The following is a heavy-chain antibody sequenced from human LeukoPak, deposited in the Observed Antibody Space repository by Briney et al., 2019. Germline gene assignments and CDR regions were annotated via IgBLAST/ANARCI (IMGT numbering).Heavy chain of an antibody. D-gene: IGHD6-13*01. V-gene: IGHV3-21*06. CDR3: ARVSKAASLAIDP. CDR1: GFTFSDYN. CDR2: ISTISTYI. Sequence: GGSLRLSCAASGFTFSDYNMNWVRQAPGKGLEWVSVISTISTYIYYADSVKGRFTISRDNAKNSLYLKMNSLRAEDTAVYYCARVSKAASLAIDPWGQGTLVTVST. J-gene: IGHJ5*02.